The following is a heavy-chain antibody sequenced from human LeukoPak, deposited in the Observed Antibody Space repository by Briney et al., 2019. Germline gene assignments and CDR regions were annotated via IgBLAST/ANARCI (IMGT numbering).Heavy chain of an antibody. Sequence: SVKVSCTASGGTFSSYAISWVRQASGQGLEWMGGIIPIFGTANYAQKFQGRVTITADESTSTAYMELSSLRSEDTAVYYCARGVNYGSGSPPSPYYYYMDVWGKGTTVTISS. CDR3: ARGVNYGSGSPPSPYYYYMDV. J-gene: IGHJ6*03. V-gene: IGHV1-69*13. D-gene: IGHD3-10*01. CDR1: GGTFSSYA. CDR2: IIPIFGTA.